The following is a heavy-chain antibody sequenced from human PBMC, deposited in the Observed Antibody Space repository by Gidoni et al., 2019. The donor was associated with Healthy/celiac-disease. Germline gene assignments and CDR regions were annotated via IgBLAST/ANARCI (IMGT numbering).Heavy chain of an antibody. CDR3: ARDRIKGKQLVGSYYYGMDV. Sequence: EVQLVESGGGLVKPGGSLRLSCAASGFTFSSYSMNWFRQAPGKGLEWVSSISSSSSYIYYADSVKGRFTISRDNAKNSLYLQMNSLRAEDTAVYYCARDRIKGKQLVGSYYYGMDVWGQGTTVTVSS. CDR2: ISSSSSYI. CDR1: GFTFSSYS. D-gene: IGHD6-6*01. V-gene: IGHV3-21*01. J-gene: IGHJ6*02.